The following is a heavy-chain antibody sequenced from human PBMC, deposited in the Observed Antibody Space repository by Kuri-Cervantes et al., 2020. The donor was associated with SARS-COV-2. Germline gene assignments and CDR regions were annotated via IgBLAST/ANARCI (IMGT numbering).Heavy chain of an antibody. CDR2: IWYDGSNK. CDR3: ARDIYYDSSGQYYGMDV. Sequence: GESLKISCAASGFTFSSYGMHWVRQAPGKGLEWVAVIWYDGSNKYYADSVKGRFTISRDNSKNTLYLQMNSLRAEDTAVYYCARDIYYDSSGQYYGMDVWGQGTTVTSSS. J-gene: IGHJ6*02. CDR1: GFTFSSYG. V-gene: IGHV3-33*01. D-gene: IGHD3-22*01.